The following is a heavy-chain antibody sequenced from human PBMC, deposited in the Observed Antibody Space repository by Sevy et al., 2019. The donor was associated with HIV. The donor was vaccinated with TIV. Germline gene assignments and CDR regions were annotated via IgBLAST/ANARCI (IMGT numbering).Heavy chain of an antibody. CDR3: ANGPYGFESGVDY. V-gene: IGHV3-23*01. CDR2: IIDSGATS. D-gene: IGHD1-26*01. CDR1: GFTFSSFA. Sequence: GGSLRLSCAASGFTFSSFAMNWVRQAPGKGLEWVSSIIDSGATSYYADSVRGRFTISRDNLKNTLYLHMTSLGAEDTATYYCANGPYGFESGVDYWGQGTLVTVSS. J-gene: IGHJ4*02.